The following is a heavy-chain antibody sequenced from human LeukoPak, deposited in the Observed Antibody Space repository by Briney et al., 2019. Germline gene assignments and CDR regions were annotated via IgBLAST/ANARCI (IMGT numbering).Heavy chain of an antibody. CDR3: ANVGYDSSGSYYFDY. V-gene: IGHV1-2*02. CDR1: GYTFTGYY. Sequence: GASVKVSCKASGYTFTGYYMHWVRQAPGQGLEWMGWINPNSGGTNYAQKFQGRVTMTRDTSISTAYMELSRLRSDDTAVYYCANVGYDSSGSYYFDYWGQGTLVTVSS. CDR2: INPNSGGT. J-gene: IGHJ4*02. D-gene: IGHD3-22*01.